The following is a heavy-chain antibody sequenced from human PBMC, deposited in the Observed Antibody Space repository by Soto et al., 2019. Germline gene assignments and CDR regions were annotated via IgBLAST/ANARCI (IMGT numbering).Heavy chain of an antibody. V-gene: IGHV5-51*01. Sequence: GESLKISCKGSGYSFTSYWIGWVRQMPGKGLEWMGIIYPGDSDTRYSPSFQGQVTISADKSISTAYLQWSSLKASDTAMYYCARAPHYDFWSGYPLPFDYWGQGTLVTVSS. CDR2: IYPGDSDT. CDR1: GYSFTSYW. D-gene: IGHD3-3*01. CDR3: ARAPHYDFWSGYPLPFDY. J-gene: IGHJ4*02.